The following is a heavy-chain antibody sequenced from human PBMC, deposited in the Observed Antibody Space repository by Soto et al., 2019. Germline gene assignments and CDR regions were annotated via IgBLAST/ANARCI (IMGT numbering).Heavy chain of an antibody. CDR1: GFAFKNYG. D-gene: IGHD2-2*01. CDR2: ISKSDYT. CDR3: AREDSIIIPAVSDF. V-gene: IGHV3-21*01. J-gene: IGHJ4*02. Sequence: PGGSLELSCAVSGFAFKNYGIDWVRQAPGKGLEWVSSISKSDYTYYSDSVKGRFTISRDNAKNSVSLQMNTLRVEDTAVYYCAREDSIIIPAVSDFWGQGTLVTVSS.